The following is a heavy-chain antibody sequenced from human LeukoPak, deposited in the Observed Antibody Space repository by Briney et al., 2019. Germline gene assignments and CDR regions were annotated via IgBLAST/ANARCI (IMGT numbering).Heavy chain of an antibody. D-gene: IGHD6-19*01. CDR3: ARDKVAGNPDY. Sequence: GASVKVSCKASGYTFTAYYIHWVRQAPGQGLEWMGIINPSGGSTSYAQKFQGRVTMTRDTSTTTVYMELSSLRSEDTAVYYCARDKVAGNPDYWGQGTLVTVSS. CDR2: INPSGGST. J-gene: IGHJ4*02. CDR1: GYTFTAYY. V-gene: IGHV1-46*01.